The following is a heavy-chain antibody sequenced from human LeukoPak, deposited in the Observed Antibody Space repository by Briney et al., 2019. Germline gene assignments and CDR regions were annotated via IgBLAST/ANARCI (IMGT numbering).Heavy chain of an antibody. CDR2: IYYSGST. J-gene: IGHJ3*02. Sequence: SQTLSLTCTVSGGSISSGGYYWSWIRQPPGKGLEWIGYIYYSGSTYYNPSLKSRVTISVDTSKNQFSLKLSSVTAADTAVYYCARDRRDSSGYYPHSADAFDIWGQGTMVTVSS. CDR3: ARDRRDSSGYYPHSADAFDI. V-gene: IGHV4-30-4*08. CDR1: GGSISSGGYY. D-gene: IGHD3-22*01.